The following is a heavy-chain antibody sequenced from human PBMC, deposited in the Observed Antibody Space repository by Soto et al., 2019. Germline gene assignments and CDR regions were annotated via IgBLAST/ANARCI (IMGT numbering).Heavy chain of an antibody. V-gene: IGHV4-31*03. Sequence: TLSLTCNVSGGSITMGGYYWTWIRQHPGKGLEWIGYIYNSGSRYYNPSLKSRLTISMDTSNNQFSLRMTSVTAADTAIYYCARESRRYTSSVGFYNGMDVWGHGTTVTVSS. CDR2: IYNSGSR. CDR1: GGSITMGGYY. D-gene: IGHD6-6*01. J-gene: IGHJ6*02. CDR3: ARESRRYTSSVGFYNGMDV.